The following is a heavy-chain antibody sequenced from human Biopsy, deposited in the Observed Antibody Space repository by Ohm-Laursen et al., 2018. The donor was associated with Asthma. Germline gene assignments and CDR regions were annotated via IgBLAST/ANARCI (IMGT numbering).Heavy chain of an antibody. V-gene: IGHV4-39*01. Sequence: SETLSLTCTVSGGSISSSSYYWGWIRQPPGKGLEWIGSIYYSGNTYYNPSLKSRVTISVDTSKNQFPLKLSSVTAADTAVYYCAMSPTRGPEVWEAFAFDIWGQGTMVTVSS. D-gene: IGHD3-16*01. J-gene: IGHJ3*02. CDR1: GGSISSSSYY. CDR3: AMSPTRGPEVWEAFAFDI. CDR2: IYYSGNT.